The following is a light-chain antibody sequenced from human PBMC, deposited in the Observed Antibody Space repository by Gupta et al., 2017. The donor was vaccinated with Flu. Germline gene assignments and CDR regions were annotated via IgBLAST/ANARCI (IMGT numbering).Light chain of an antibody. CDR3: YSYADSYTVYWV. Sequence: QSDLTQPRAVSGSPGGSVTISCTGTSSDVGGYNYVSWYQQLPGKPPKLMIYDDIMRPSGVPDRFSGSNSGNTATLTISGLQAEDEADYYCYSYADSYTVYWVFGGGTKLTVL. V-gene: IGLV2-11*01. CDR2: DDI. J-gene: IGLJ3*02. CDR1: SSDVGGYNY.